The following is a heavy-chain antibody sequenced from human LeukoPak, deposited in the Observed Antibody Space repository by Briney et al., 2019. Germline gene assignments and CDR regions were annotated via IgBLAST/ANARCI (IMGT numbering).Heavy chain of an antibody. CDR3: VRGSLRLPRSTPDY. V-gene: IGHV3-74*03. Sequence: GGSLRLSCAVSGFSFTNYWMHWVRQDPGKGLVWVSYISSDGSVTKYADSVKGRFTISRDNAVNTMYLQMNSLRVEDTAVYYCVRGSLRLPRSTPDYWGQGTLVTVSS. CDR2: ISSDGSVT. CDR1: GFSFTNYW. J-gene: IGHJ4*02. D-gene: IGHD2-21*02.